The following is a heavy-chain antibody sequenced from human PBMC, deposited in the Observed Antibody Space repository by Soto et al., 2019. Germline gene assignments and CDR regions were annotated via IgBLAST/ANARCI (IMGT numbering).Heavy chain of an antibody. CDR1: GSTFTSNG. D-gene: IGHD6-19*01. Sequence: ASVKVSCKASGSTFTSNGISWVRQAPGQGLEWMGWISANKDLTKYAEKVQGRVTMTTDTSTSTAYMELRSLRSDDTAVYYCARDWSEPAVAGTLDYWGQGSPVTVSS. V-gene: IGHV1-18*04. CDR3: ARDWSEPAVAGTLDY. J-gene: IGHJ4*02. CDR2: ISANKDLT.